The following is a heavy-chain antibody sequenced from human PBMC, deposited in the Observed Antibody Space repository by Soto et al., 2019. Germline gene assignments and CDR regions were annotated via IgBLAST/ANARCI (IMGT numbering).Heavy chain of an antibody. D-gene: IGHD4-17*01. Sequence: EVQLVESGGGLGKPGGSLRLSCAASGFTFSSYSMNWVRQAPGKGLEWVSSISSSSSYIYYADSVKGRFTISRDNAKNSLYLQMNSLIAEDTAVYYCARATAQNTVTTNYWGKGTLVTVSS. CDR2: ISSSSSYI. CDR1: GFTFSSYS. V-gene: IGHV3-21*01. CDR3: ARATAQNTVTTNY. J-gene: IGHJ4*02.